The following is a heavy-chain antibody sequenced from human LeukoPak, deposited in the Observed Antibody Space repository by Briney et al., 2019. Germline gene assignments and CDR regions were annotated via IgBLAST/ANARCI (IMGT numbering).Heavy chain of an antibody. Sequence: GGSLRLSYAASGFTFSSYWMNWARQAPGKGLEWVASINHNGNVNYYVDSVKGRFTISRDNAKNSLYLQMSNLRAEDTAVYFCARGGGLDVWGQGATVTVSS. V-gene: IGHV3-7*03. CDR1: GFTFSSYW. J-gene: IGHJ6*02. CDR2: INHNGNVN. D-gene: IGHD3-16*01. CDR3: ARGGGLDV.